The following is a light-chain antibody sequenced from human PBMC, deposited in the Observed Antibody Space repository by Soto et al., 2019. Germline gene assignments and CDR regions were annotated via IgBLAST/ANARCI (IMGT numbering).Light chain of an antibody. CDR2: GAS. Sequence: EIVLTQSPGTLSLSPGERATLSCRASQSVSSAYLAWYQQKPGQAPRLLIYGASSRATGVPDRFSGSGSGTDFNLTISRLEPEDFAVYYCQQYGGSPYTFGQGIKLEIK. V-gene: IGKV3-20*01. CDR3: QQYGGSPYT. J-gene: IGKJ2*01. CDR1: QSVSSAY.